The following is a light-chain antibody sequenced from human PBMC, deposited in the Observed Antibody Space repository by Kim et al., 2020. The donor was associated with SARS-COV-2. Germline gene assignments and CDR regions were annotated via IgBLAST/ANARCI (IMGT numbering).Light chain of an antibody. CDR1: ISDVGSYNL. V-gene: IGLV2-23*01. CDR2: EGT. J-gene: IGLJ2*01. CDR3: CSYAGSSTSYVV. Sequence: ITISCTGTISDVGSYNLVSWYQHHPGKAPKLMIYEGTKRPSGVSNRFSGSKSGNTASLTISGLQAEDEADYYCCSYAGSSTSYVVFGGGTQLTVL.